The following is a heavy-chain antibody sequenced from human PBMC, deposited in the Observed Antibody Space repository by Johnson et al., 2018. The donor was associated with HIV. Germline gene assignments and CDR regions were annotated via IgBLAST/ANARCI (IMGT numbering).Heavy chain of an antibody. V-gene: IGHV3-73*01. J-gene: IGHJ3*02. CDR2: IRSKANSYAT. CDR1: GFTFSDAW. Sequence: EKLVESGGGWVKPGGSLRLSCAASGFTFSDAWMSWVRQAPGKGLEWVGRIRSKANSYATAYAASVKGRFTISRDNSKNTLYLQMNSLRAEDTAVYYCARPQGTGDAFDIWGQGTMVTVSS. D-gene: IGHD1-1*01. CDR3: ARPQGTGDAFDI.